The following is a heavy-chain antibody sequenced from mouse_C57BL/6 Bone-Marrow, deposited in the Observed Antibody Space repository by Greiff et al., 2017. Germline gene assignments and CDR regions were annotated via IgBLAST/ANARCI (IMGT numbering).Heavy chain of an antibody. Sequence: GGGLVQPKGSLKLSCAASGFSFNTYAMNWVRQAPGKGLEWVARIRSKSNNYATYYADSVKDRFTISRDDSESMLYLQMNNLKTEDTAMYYCVRAPYGSYFDYGGQGTTLTVSS. CDR3: VRAPYGSYFDY. J-gene: IGHJ2*01. CDR2: IRSKSNNYAT. V-gene: IGHV10-1*01. D-gene: IGHD1-1*01. CDR1: GFSFNTYA.